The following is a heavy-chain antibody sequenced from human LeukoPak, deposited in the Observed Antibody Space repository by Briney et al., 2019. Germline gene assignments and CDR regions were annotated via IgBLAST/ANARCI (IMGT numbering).Heavy chain of an antibody. J-gene: IGHJ4*02. CDR1: GFTFSSYS. V-gene: IGHV3-20*01. CDR3: ARSGYDRLHTDY. Sequence: GGSLRLSCAASGFTFSSYSMNWVRQAPGKGLEWVCGINWNGGSTGYADSVKGRFTISRDNAKNSLYLQMNSLRAEDTALYHCARSGYDRLHTDYWGQGTLVTVSS. CDR2: INWNGGST. D-gene: IGHD5-12*01.